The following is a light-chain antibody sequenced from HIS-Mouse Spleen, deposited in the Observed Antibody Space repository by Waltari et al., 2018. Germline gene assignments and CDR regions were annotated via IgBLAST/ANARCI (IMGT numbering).Light chain of an antibody. V-gene: IGLV3-10*01. J-gene: IGLJ2*01. Sequence: SYELTQPPSVSVSPGQTPRITCSGDALPKKYAYWYQQKSGQAPVLVIYGDSKRPSGIPERFSGSSSGTMATLTISGAQVEDEADYYCYSTDSSGNHRVFGGGTKLTVL. CDR2: GDS. CDR3: YSTDSSGNHRV. CDR1: ALPKKY.